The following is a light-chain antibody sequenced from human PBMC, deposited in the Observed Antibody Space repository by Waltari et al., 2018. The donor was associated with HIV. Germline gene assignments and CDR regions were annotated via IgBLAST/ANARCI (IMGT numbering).Light chain of an antibody. V-gene: IGLV2-14*01. CDR3: SSFTSTNTWV. J-gene: IGLJ3*02. Sequence: QSALTPPATVSGSPGQSITISCTATSRHLGEHTFVSWYHQHPGKAPKLIIYEVNKRPSGVSHRFSGSKSGNTASLTISGLQTDDESDYYCSSFTSTNTWVFGGGTKLTVL. CDR2: EVN. CDR1: SRHLGEHTF.